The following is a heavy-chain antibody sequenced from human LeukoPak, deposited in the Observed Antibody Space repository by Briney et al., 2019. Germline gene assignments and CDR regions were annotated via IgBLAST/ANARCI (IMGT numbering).Heavy chain of an antibody. CDR1: GYTFTNYD. J-gene: IGHJ4*02. CDR2: MNPNSGNT. V-gene: IGHV1-8*01. Sequence: ASVKVSCKASGYTFTNYDINWVRQATGQGLEWMGWMNPNSGNTGYAQKFQGRVTMTRNTSISTAYMELSSLRSEDTAVYCCASGDSSSPGGDYWGQGTLVTVSS. CDR3: ASGDSSSPGGDY. D-gene: IGHD6-6*01.